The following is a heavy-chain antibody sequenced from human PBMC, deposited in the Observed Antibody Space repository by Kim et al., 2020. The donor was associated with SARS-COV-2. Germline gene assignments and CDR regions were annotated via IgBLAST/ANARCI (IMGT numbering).Heavy chain of an antibody. CDR3: ARSSTTSGGYLDP. Sequence: SQKFQDRITITRDTSANTASLELSSLRAEDTAVYYCARSSTTSGGYLDPWGQGTLVTVSS. V-gene: IGHV1-3*01. J-gene: IGHJ5*02. D-gene: IGHD2-2*01.